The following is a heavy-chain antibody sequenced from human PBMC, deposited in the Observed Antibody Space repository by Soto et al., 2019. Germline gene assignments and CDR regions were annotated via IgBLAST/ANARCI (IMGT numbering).Heavy chain of an antibody. CDR3: ARHSGHIFFDY. V-gene: IGHV4-39*01. Sequence: QLQLQESGPGLVKPSETLSLTCTVSGGSISSSSYYWGWIRQPPGKWLEWIGSIYYSGSTYYNPSLKSRVTISVDTSKNQFSLKLSSVTAADTAVYYCARHSGHIFFDYWGQGTLVTVSS. CDR2: IYYSGST. CDR1: GGSISSSSYY. D-gene: IGHD5-12*01. J-gene: IGHJ4*02.